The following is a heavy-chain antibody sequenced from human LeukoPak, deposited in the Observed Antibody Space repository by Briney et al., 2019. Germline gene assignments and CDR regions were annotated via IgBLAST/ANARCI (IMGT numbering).Heavy chain of an antibody. CDR2: ISGSGGST. J-gene: IGHJ4*02. CDR1: GFTFSSYS. CDR3: AREGVESGTFDY. V-gene: IGHV3-23*01. Sequence: GGSLRLSCAASGFTFSSYSMNWVRQAPGKGLEWVSAISGSGGSTYYADSVKGRFTISRDNSKNTLYLQMNSLRAENTAVYYCAREGVESGTFDYWGQGTLVTVSS. D-gene: IGHD1-1*01.